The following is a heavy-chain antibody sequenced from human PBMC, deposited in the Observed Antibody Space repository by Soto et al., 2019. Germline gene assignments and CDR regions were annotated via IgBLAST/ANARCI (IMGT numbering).Heavy chain of an antibody. V-gene: IGHV3-48*03. D-gene: IGHD3-10*01. Sequence: PGGSLRLSCAASGFSFNSHGMNWVRQAPGKGPELVANINRSGSTIYYADSVKGRFTISRDSAKNSLYLQMNSLRAEDTAIYYCARGFYFAFWGQGTLVTVSS. CDR2: INRSGSTI. CDR3: ARGFYFAF. J-gene: IGHJ4*02. CDR1: GFSFNSHG.